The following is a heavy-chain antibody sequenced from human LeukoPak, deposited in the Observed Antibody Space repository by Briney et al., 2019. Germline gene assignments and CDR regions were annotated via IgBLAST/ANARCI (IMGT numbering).Heavy chain of an antibody. D-gene: IGHD2-8*01. CDR2: LRSKTYGATT. Sequence: GGSLRLSCTASGVTFGDSAVTWVRQAPGKGLEWVGLLRSKTYGATTEYAASVRGRFTISRDDSKNIAYLQMNSLKTEDTAVYYCGRDPVLMVTPPRYYGVDVWGQGTTVTVSS. CDR1: GVTFGDSA. J-gene: IGHJ6*02. V-gene: IGHV3-49*04. CDR3: GRDPVLMVTPPRYYGVDV.